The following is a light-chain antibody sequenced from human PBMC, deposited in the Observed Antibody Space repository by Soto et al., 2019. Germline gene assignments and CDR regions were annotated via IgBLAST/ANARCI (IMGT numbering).Light chain of an antibody. V-gene: IGKV3-15*01. CDR3: QQYAGWPTLT. Sequence: EIVMTQSPATLSVSPRDRATLSCRASQSVSSNLAWYQQKPGPAPRLVIYGTSTRATAITARFSGSGSGTEFTLTISSLHSEDFAVYYCQQYAGWPTLTLGGGIKGDIK. J-gene: IGKJ4*01. CDR1: QSVSSN. CDR2: GTS.